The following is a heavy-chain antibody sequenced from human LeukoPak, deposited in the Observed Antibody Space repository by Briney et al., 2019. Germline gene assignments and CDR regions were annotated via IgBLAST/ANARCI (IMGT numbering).Heavy chain of an antibody. CDR2: IRYDGSDK. D-gene: IGHD1-1*01. Sequence: GRSLRLSCAASGFTFSSYGMHWVRQAPGKGLEWVAVIRYDGSDKYYADSVKGRFTISRDNSKNTLYLQMNSLRAEDTAVYYCVRVAGTDATFDYWGQGTLVTVSS. CDR3: VRVAGTDATFDY. V-gene: IGHV3-33*01. J-gene: IGHJ4*02. CDR1: GFTFSSYG.